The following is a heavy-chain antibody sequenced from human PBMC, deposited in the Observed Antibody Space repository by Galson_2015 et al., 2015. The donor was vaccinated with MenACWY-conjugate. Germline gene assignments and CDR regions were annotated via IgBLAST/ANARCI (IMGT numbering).Heavy chain of an antibody. CDR1: GYTLTELS. CDR2: FDPEDGET. CDR3: ATGGRSSGWYYFDY. V-gene: IGHV1-24*01. Sequence: SVKVSCKVSGYTLTELSMHWVRQAPGKGLEWMGGFDPEDGETIYAQKFQGRVTMTEDTSTDTAYMELSSLRSEDTAVYYCATGGRSSGWYYFDYWGQGTLVTVSS. J-gene: IGHJ4*02. D-gene: IGHD6-19*01.